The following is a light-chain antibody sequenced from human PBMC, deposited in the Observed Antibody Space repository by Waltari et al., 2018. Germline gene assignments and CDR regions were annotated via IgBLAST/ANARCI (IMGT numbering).Light chain of an antibody. V-gene: IGKV3-20*01. CDR2: GAS. Sequence: EIVLTQSPGTLSLSPGERATLSCRASQRVSRSLAWYQQKPGQAPRLLIYGASNGAAGIPDRFSGSGSGTDFSLTISRLEPEDFAVYYCQHYVRLPATFGQGTKVEIK. CDR3: QHYVRLPAT. CDR1: QRVSRS. J-gene: IGKJ1*01.